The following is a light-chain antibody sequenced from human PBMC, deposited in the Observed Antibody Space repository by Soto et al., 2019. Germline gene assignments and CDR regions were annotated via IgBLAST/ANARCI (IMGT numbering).Light chain of an antibody. CDR3: QTWDTGIRVV. Sequence: QLVLTQSPSASASLGASVKLTCTLNSGHSSYAIAWHQQQPEKGPRYLMKLNSDGSHSKGDGIPDRFSGSSSGAERYLTISSLQSEDEADYYWQTWDTGIRVVFGGGIKLTVL. V-gene: IGLV4-69*01. CDR2: LNSDGSH. J-gene: IGLJ2*01. CDR1: SGHSSYA.